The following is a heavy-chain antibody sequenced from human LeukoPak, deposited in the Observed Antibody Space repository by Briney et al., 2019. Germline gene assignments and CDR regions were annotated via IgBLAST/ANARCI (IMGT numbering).Heavy chain of an antibody. CDR3: AKGANRAQYYFDC. CDR1: GFTFSSYG. V-gene: IGHV3-23*01. J-gene: IGHJ4*02. Sequence: GGSLRLSCAASGFTFSSYGMSWVRQAPGKGLEWVSAITGSGGYTYYADSVKGRFTISRDNSKNTLYLQINSLRAEDTAVYYCAKGANRAQYYFDCWGQGTLVTVSS. CDR2: ITGSGGYT.